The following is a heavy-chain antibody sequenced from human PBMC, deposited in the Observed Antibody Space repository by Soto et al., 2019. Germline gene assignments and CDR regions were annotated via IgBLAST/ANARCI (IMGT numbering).Heavy chain of an antibody. CDR3: AREYSNSPEAFDY. V-gene: IGHV4-4*02. Sequence: SETLSLTCAVSGGSISSSNWWSWFLQPPGKGLEWIGEIYHSGSTNYNPSLKSRVTISVDTSRNQFSLKLSSVTAVDTAVFYCAREYSNSPEAFDYWGQGALVTVSS. CDR2: IYHSGST. J-gene: IGHJ4*02. D-gene: IGHD6-6*01. CDR1: GGSISSSNW.